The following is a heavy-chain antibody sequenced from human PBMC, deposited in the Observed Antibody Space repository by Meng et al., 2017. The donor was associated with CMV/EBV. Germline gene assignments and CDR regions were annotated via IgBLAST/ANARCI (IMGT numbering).Heavy chain of an antibody. D-gene: IGHD2-15*01. CDR2: VDYSGIT. CDR3: ARDGRCSRSGGSCLDY. V-gene: IGHV4-61*01. J-gene: IGHJ4*02. CDR1: GGSVRSGIHY. Sequence: GGSVRSGIHYWNWIRQSPGKGLEWIGSVDYSGITKYNPSLKSRITISVDTAKNQFSLKLRSLSAADTAMYYCARDGRCSRSGGSCLDYWGQGTLVTVPQ.